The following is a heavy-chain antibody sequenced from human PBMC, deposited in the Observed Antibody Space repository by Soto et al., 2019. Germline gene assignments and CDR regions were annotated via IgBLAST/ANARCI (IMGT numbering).Heavy chain of an antibody. Sequence: VGSLRLSCTASRITFSNNWMHWVRQGPGKGLVYVSRISPDGTTTGYADSVRGRFTISRDNAKNTLYLQMDSLRVEDTAVYFCVQDYGDYPTPFDYWGQGTLVTVSS. CDR2: ISPDGTTT. CDR1: RITFSNNW. CDR3: VQDYGDYPTPFDY. D-gene: IGHD4-17*01. J-gene: IGHJ4*02. V-gene: IGHV3-74*01.